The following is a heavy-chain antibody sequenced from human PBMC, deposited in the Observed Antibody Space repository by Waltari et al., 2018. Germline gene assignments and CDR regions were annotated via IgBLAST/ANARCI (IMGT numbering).Heavy chain of an antibody. Sequence: QVQLVQSGAEVKKPGASVKVSCKVSGYTLTELSMHWVRKAPGKGLEWMGGFDPEDGETIYAQKFQGRVTMTEDTSTDTAYMELSSLRSEDKAVYYCAVAAAVDPSNWFDPWGQGTLVTVSS. D-gene: IGHD6-13*01. V-gene: IGHV1-24*01. J-gene: IGHJ5*02. CDR2: FDPEDGET. CDR3: AVAAAVDPSNWFDP. CDR1: GYTLTELS.